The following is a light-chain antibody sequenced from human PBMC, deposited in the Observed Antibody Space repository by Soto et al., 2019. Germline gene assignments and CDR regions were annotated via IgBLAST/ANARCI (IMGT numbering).Light chain of an antibody. CDR3: QQYYDSPST. CDR2: WAS. J-gene: IGKJ1*01. CDR1: QSILYSSNNKNY. V-gene: IGKV4-1*01. Sequence: DIVMTQSPDSLAVSLGERATINCKSTQSILYSSNNKNYLAWYQQKPRQPPKLLISWASTRESGVPDRFSGSGSGTDFTLTISSLQAEDVAVYYCQQYYDSPSTFGQGTKVEIK.